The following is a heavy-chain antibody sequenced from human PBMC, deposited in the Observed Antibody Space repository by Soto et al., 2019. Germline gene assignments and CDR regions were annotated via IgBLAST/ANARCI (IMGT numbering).Heavy chain of an antibody. CDR2: IYHSGST. CDR1: GGSISSGGYS. J-gene: IGHJ4*02. D-gene: IGHD2-15*01. V-gene: IGHV4-30-2*01. CDR3: ARVADCSGGSCYFRVDY. Sequence: PSETLSLTCAVSGGSISSGGYSRSWIRQPPGKGLEWIGCIYHSGSTYYNPSLKSRVTISVDRSKNQFSLKLSSVTAADTAVYYCARVADCSGGSCYFRVDYWGQGTLVTVSS.